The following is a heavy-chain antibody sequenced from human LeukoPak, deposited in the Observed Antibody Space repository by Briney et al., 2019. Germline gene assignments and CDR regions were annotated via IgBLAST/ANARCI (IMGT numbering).Heavy chain of an antibody. CDR1: GFTFSSYS. J-gene: IGHJ3*02. Sequence: GRSLRLSCAASGFTFSSYSMNWVRQAPGKGLEWVSSISSSSSYIYYADSVKGRFTISRDNAKNSLYLQMNSLRAEDTAVYYCARDHGPDYGGNSGAFDIWGQGTMVTVSS. D-gene: IGHD4-23*01. V-gene: IGHV3-21*01. CDR3: ARDHGPDYGGNSGAFDI. CDR2: ISSSSSYI.